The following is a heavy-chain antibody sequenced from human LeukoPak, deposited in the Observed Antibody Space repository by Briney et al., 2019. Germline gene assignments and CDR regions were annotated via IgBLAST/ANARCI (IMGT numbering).Heavy chain of an antibody. D-gene: IGHD5-18*01. J-gene: IGHJ6*03. CDR1: GGSISSYY. Sequence: PSETLSLTCTVSGGSISSYYWSWIRQPPGKGLEWIGYIYYSGSTYYNPSLKSRVTISVDTSKNQFSLKLSSVTAADTAVYYCARGLQLWLPSYYYYMDVWGKGTTVTVSS. CDR3: ARGLQLWLPSYYYYMDV. CDR2: IYYSGST. V-gene: IGHV4-30-4*08.